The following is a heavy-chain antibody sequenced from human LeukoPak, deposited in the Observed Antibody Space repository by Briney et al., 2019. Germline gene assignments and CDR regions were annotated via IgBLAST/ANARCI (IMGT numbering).Heavy chain of an antibody. CDR3: AKGGKGSSWSSY. D-gene: IGHD6-13*01. Sequence: SETLSLTCTVSGGSISSSSYYWGWIRQPPGKGLEWIGSIYYSGSTYYNPSLKSRVTISVDTSKNQFSLKLSSVTAADTAVYYCAKGGKGSSWSSYWGQGTLVTVSS. CDR2: IYYSGST. J-gene: IGHJ4*02. CDR1: GGSISSSSYY. V-gene: IGHV4-39*07.